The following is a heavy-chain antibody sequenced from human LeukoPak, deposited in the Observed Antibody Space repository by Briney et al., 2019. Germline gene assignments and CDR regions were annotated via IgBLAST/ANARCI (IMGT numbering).Heavy chain of an antibody. D-gene: IGHD3-3*01. CDR3: ARLDFWSGYYFDY. CDR1: GFTFSSYW. J-gene: IGHJ4*02. CDR2: IKQDGSEK. Sequence: GGSLRLSCAASGFTFSSYWMSWVRQAPGKGLEWVANIKQDGSEKYYVDSVKGRFTISRDNAKNSLYPQMNSLRAEDTAVYYCARLDFWSGYYFDYWGQGTLVTVSS. V-gene: IGHV3-7*01.